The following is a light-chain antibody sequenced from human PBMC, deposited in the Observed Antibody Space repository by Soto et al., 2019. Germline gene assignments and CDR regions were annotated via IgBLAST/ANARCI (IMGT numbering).Light chain of an antibody. CDR3: QHYDSSPPNT. CDR2: GAS. J-gene: IGKJ2*01. CDR1: QSVTTNY. V-gene: IGKV3-20*01. Sequence: EIVLTQSPGTLSLSPGERATLSCRATQSVTTNYLAWYQQKPGQAPRLLISGASIRATGIPDRFSGSVSGTDFTLTMSTMELEDMAAYYCQHYDSSPPNTFGQGTKLEIK.